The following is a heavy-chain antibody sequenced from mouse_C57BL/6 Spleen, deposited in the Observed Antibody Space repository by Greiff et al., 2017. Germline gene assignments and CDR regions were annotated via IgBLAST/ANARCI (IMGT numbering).Heavy chain of an antibody. CDR2: IYPGDGDT. Sequence: VKLMESGPELVKPGASVKISCKASGYAFSSSWMNWVKQRPGKGLEWVGRIYPGDGDTNYNGKFKGEATLTADKSSSTAYMQLSSLTSEDSAVYFCARGYNYAMDYWGQGTSVTVSS. V-gene: IGHV1-82*01. CDR3: ARGYNYAMDY. D-gene: IGHD1-2*01. CDR1: GYAFSSSW. J-gene: IGHJ4*01.